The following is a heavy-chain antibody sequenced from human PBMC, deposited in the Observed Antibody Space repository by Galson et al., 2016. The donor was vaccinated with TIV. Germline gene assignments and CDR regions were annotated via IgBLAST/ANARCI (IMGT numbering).Heavy chain of an antibody. CDR3: ATLSSGWPNYFDN. Sequence: QSGAEVTKPGESLKISCRGSGYRFSDYWIGWVRQTPEEGLEWMGVIYPGASDTKYSPSFQGQVTISADKSINTAYLQWNRLKASDTAIYFCATLSSGWPNYFDNWGQRTQVIVSS. J-gene: IGHJ4*02. CDR2: IYPGASDT. CDR1: GYRFSDYW. D-gene: IGHD6-19*01. V-gene: IGHV5-51*01.